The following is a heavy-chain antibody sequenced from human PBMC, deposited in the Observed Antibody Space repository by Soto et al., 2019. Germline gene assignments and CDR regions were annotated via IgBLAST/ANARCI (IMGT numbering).Heavy chain of an antibody. CDR1: GFIFSTSY. V-gene: IGHV3-66*01. CDR2: IYNDGST. CDR3: ARDSYTRY. D-gene: IGHD4-4*01. Sequence: GGSLRLSCAVSGFIFSTSYMSWVRQAPGKGLQWVSIIYNDGSTYYADSVKGRFTVSRDDSKNTLYLEILSLRAEDTAVYYCARDSYTRYWGQGTLVTVSS. J-gene: IGHJ4*02.